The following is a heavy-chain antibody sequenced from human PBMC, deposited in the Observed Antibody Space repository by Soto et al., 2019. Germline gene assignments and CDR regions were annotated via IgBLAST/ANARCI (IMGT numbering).Heavy chain of an antibody. Sequence: QVQLVQSGAEVKKPGASVKVSCKASGYTFTSYGISWVRQAPGQGLEWMGWISAYNGNTNYAQKLQGRVTMTTDTATSTAYMELRSLRADETAVYECARTGYCRRGSCYYSYGMDGWGQGTTVTVSS. CDR3: ARTGYCRRGSCYYSYGMDG. CDR2: ISAYNGNT. J-gene: IGHJ6*02. CDR1: GYTFTSYG. D-gene: IGHD2-15*01. V-gene: IGHV1-18*01.